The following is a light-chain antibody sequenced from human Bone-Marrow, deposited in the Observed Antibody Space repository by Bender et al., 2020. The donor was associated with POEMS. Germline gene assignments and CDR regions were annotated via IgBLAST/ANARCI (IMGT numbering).Light chain of an antibody. J-gene: IGLJ2*01. CDR1: GSNIGGYP. CDR2: TNN. Sequence: QSVLTQPPSVSGTPGQRVTISCSGSGSNIGGYPVNWYQQLPGTAPRLLIYTNNERPSGIPERFSGSSSGTTVTLTISGAHVEDEADYYCYSAADNRGVFGGGTKVTVL. V-gene: IGLV1-44*01. CDR3: YSAADNRGV.